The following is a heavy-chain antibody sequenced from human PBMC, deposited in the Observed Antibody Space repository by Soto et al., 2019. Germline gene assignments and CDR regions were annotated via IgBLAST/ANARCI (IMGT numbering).Heavy chain of an antibody. Sequence: SETLSLTCTVSGDLISGSAYYWGWIRQPPGKGLEWIGSIYYRGSTYSNSSLKSRVTISVDTSKNQFSLRLGSVTAADTAVYYCARAKAALYSSSWYWFDTWGQGTLVTVSS. CDR3: ARAKAALYSSSWYWFDT. V-gene: IGHV4-39*01. J-gene: IGHJ5*02. CDR1: GDLISGSAYY. D-gene: IGHD6-13*01. CDR2: IYYRGST.